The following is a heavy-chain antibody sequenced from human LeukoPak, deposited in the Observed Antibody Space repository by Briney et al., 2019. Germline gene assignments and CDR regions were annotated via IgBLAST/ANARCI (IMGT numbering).Heavy chain of an antibody. CDR3: ARDLSLGPSGFGVGPPHYWYFDL. Sequence: PSETLSLTCTVSGGSISSGGYYWSWIRQPPGKGLEWIGYIYYSGSTNYNPSLKSRVTISVDTSKNQFSLKLSSVTAADTAVYYCARDLSLGPSGFGVGPPHYWYFDLWGRGTLVTVSS. V-gene: IGHV4-61*08. CDR1: GGSISSGGYY. J-gene: IGHJ2*01. D-gene: IGHD3-3*01. CDR2: IYYSGST.